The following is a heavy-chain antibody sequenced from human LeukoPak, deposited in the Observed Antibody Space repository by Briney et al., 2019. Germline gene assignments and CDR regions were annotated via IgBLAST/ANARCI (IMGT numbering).Heavy chain of an antibody. V-gene: IGHV3-23*01. Sequence: PGGSLRLPCAASGFTLKIYAMNWVRQASGKGLEWVSTISGSGISTYYADSVKGRFTVSGDNSKNTLYLQMNSLRAEDTAVYFCAKDQHGYDKPIDYWGQGTLVTVSS. J-gene: IGHJ4*02. CDR1: GFTLKIYA. D-gene: IGHD5-12*01. CDR3: AKDQHGYDKPIDY. CDR2: ISGSGIST.